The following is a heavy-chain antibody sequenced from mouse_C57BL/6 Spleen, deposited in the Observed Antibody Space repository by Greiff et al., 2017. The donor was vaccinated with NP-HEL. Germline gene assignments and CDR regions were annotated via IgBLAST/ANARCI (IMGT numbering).Heavy chain of an antibody. CDR3: AIDYYGSSLAWFSY. V-gene: IGHV1-81*01. J-gene: IGHJ3*01. CDR1: GYTFTSYG. CDR2: IYPRSGNT. Sequence: QVQLQQSGAELARPGASVKLSCKASGYTFTSYGISWVKQRTGQGLEWIGEIYPRSGNTYYNEKFKGKATLTADKSSSTAYMELRSLPSEDSAVYFCAIDYYGSSLAWFSYWGQGTLVTVSA. D-gene: IGHD1-1*01.